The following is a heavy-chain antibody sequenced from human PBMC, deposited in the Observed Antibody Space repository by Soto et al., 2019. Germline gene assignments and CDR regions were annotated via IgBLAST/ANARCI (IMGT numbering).Heavy chain of an antibody. D-gene: IGHD2-15*01. CDR3: ARDQGEVVVVAAISSTFDY. J-gene: IGHJ4*02. CDR2: ISYDGSNK. V-gene: IGHV3-30-3*01. CDR1: GFTFSSYA. Sequence: GGSLRLSCAASGFTFSSYAMHWVRQAPGKGLEWVAVISYDGSNKYYADSVKGRFTISRDNSKNTLYLQMNSLRAEDTAVYYCARDQGEVVVVAAISSTFDYWGQGTLVTVSS.